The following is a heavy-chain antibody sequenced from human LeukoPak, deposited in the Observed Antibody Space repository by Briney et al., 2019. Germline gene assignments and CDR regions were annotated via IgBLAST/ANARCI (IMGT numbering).Heavy chain of an antibody. J-gene: IGHJ4*02. D-gene: IGHD6-6*01. CDR2: INHSGST. Sequence: SETLSLTCAVYGGSFSGYYWSWIRQPPGKGLEWIGEINHSGSTNYNPSLKSRVTISVDTSKNQFSLKLSSVTAADTAVYYCARDLRRPAARLDYWGQGTLVTVSS. CDR3: ARDLRRPAARLDY. CDR1: GGSFSGYY. V-gene: IGHV4-34*01.